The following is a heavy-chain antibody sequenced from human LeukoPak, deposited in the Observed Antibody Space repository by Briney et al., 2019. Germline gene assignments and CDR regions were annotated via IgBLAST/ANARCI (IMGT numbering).Heavy chain of an antibody. V-gene: IGHV3-15*01. CDR1: GFTFSNAW. CDR2: IKSKTDGGTT. CDR3: TTSPPRYGDSTYYFDY. J-gene: IGHJ4*02. D-gene: IGHD4-17*01. Sequence: KTGGSLRLSCAASGFTFSNAWMSWVRQAPGKGLEWVGRIKSKTDGGTTDYAAPVKGRFTISRDDSKNTLYLQMNSLKTEDTAVYYCTTSPPRYGDSTYYFDYWGQGTLVTVSS.